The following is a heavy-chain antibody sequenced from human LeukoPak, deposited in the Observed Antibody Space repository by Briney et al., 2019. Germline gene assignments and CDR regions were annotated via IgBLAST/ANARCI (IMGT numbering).Heavy chain of an antibody. V-gene: IGHV3-53*04. J-gene: IGHJ3*02. D-gene: IGHD6-19*01. CDR2: IYSGGST. Sequence: PGGSLRLSCAASGVTFSSYVMSWVRQAPGKGLEWVSVIYSGGSTYYADSVKGRFSISRHNSKNTLYLQVNSLRAEDTAVYYCARGIAVAHDAFDIWGQGTMVTVSS. CDR1: GVTFSSYV. CDR3: ARGIAVAHDAFDI.